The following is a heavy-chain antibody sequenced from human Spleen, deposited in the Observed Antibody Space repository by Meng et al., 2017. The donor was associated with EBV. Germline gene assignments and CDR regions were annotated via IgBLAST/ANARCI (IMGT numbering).Heavy chain of an antibody. CDR2: IESKANKYTT. CDR3: WGDLDFGAY. CDR1: GFTFSDYY. V-gene: IGHV3-72*01. Sequence: VQLVESGGGLVKPGGSLRLSCAASGFTFSDYYMSWIRQAPGKGLEWVGRIESKANKYTTVYAASVKGRFTVSRDDSRSRTYLQMNNLKTEDTALYFCWGDLDFGAYWGQGTLVTVSS. D-gene: IGHD4/OR15-4a*01. J-gene: IGHJ4*02.